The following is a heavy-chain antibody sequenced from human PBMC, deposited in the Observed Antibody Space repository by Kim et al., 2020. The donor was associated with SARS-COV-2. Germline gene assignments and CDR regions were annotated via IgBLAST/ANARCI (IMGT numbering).Heavy chain of an antibody. CDR3: ARDPVAGDY. CDR2: GSEK. D-gene: IGHD6-19*01. J-gene: IGHJ4*02. V-gene: IGHV3-7*01. Sequence: GSEKSYGDPVKGRFTISRDNAKNSLYLQMNSLRAEDTAVYYCARDPVAGDYWGQGTLVTVSS.